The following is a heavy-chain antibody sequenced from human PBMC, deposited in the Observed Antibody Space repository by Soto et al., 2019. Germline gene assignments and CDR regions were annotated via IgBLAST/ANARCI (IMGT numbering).Heavy chain of an antibody. CDR1: GFSLSTSEVG. CDR3: ANSLLGTNGDGDAFDI. Sequence: SGPKLVNNTLALTLTCTFSGFSLSTSEVGGGWIRQPPGKALEWLALIYWDDDKRYSPSLKSRLTITKDTSKNQVVLTMTNMDPVDTATYYCANSLLGTNGDGDAFDIWGQGTMVTGSS. CDR2: IYWDDDK. V-gene: IGHV2-5*02. J-gene: IGHJ3*02. D-gene: IGHD2-8*01.